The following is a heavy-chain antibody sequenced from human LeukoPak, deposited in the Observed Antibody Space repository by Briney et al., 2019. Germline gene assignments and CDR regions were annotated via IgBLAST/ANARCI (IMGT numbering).Heavy chain of an antibody. D-gene: IGHD3-22*01. CDR3: ARKWLSNTPYYYYYYMDV. Sequence: SETLSLTCAVSGGSFSGYYWSWIRQPPGKGLEWIGEINHSGSTNYNPSLKSRVTISVDTSKNQFSLKLSSVTAADTAVYYWARKWLSNTPYYYYYYMDVWGKGTTVTVSS. CDR1: GGSFSGYY. V-gene: IGHV4-34*01. J-gene: IGHJ6*03. CDR2: INHSGST.